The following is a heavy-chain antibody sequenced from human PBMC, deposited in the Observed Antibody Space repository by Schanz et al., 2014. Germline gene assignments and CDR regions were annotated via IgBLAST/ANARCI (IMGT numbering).Heavy chain of an antibody. CDR2: ISHNSHYT. D-gene: IGHD2-8*01. Sequence: QVQLVESGGGLVKPGGSLRLSCAASGFTFSDYYMSWIRQAPGKGLEWVSYISHNSHYTNYADSVKGRFTISRDTAENSVYLQMNSLRAEDTAVYYCASRSVYAPTWGQGILVTVSS. V-gene: IGHV3-11*06. CDR3: ASRSVYAPT. J-gene: IGHJ5*02. CDR1: GFTFSDYY.